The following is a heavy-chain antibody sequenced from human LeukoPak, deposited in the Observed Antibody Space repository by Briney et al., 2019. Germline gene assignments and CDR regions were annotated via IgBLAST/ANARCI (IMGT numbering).Heavy chain of an antibody. CDR1: GFTFDDYA. D-gene: IGHD6-19*01. CDR2: ISWNSDHI. Sequence: GGSLRLSCAASGFTFDDYAMHWVRQAPGKGLEWVSGISWNSDHIGYADSVKGRFTISRDNAKNSLYLQMSSLRAEDTALYYCAKSGGWYYFDYWGQGTLVTVSS. CDR3: AKSGGWYYFDY. V-gene: IGHV3-9*01. J-gene: IGHJ4*02.